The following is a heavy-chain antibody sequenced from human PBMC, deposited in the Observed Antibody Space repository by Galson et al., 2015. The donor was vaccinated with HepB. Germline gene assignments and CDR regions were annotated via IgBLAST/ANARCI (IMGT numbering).Heavy chain of an antibody. CDR3: ARDPGRYSGYDHPFDY. CDR2: ISSSSSYT. CDR1: GFTFSDYY. Sequence: SLRLSCAASGFTFSDYYMSWIRQAPGKGLEWVSYISSSSSYTNYADSVKGRFTISRDNAKNSLYLQMNSLRAEDTAVYYCARDPGRYSGYDHPFDYWGQGTLVTVSS. V-gene: IGHV3-11*06. J-gene: IGHJ4*02. D-gene: IGHD5-12*01.